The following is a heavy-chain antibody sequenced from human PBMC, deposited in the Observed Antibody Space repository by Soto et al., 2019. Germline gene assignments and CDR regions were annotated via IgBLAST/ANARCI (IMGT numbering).Heavy chain of an antibody. Sequence: GGSLRLSCAASGFTFSNFAMYWVRQAPGKGLEWVTVISYDGSHKYYADSVKGRFTISRDNSKNTLYLQMNNLRAEDSAVYFCARDYSYQRVMDVWGQGTTVTVSS. CDR3: ARDYSYQRVMDV. CDR1: GFTFSNFA. J-gene: IGHJ6*02. V-gene: IGHV3-30-3*01. D-gene: IGHD2-15*01. CDR2: ISYDGSHK.